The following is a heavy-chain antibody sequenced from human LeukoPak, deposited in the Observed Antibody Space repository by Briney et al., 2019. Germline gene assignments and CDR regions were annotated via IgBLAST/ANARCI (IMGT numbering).Heavy chain of an antibody. J-gene: IGHJ4*02. Sequence: GGSLRLSCAASGFTFSSYAMHWVRQAPGKELEWVAVISYDGSNKYYADSVKGRFTISRDNSKNTLYLQMNSLRAEDTAVYYCASKSYSFDYWGQGTLVTVSS. CDR1: GFTFSSYA. CDR3: ASKSYSFDY. V-gene: IGHV3-30*01. CDR2: ISYDGSNK. D-gene: IGHD1-26*01.